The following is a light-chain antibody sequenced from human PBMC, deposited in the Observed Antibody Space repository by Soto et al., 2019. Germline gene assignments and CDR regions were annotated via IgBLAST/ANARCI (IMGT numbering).Light chain of an antibody. J-gene: IGLJ1*01. CDR2: EVS. V-gene: IGLV2-8*01. CDR1: SSDIGAYIY. Sequence: QSALTQPPSASGSPGQSVTISCTGTSSDIGAYIYVSWYQQHPGKAPKLMISEVSRRPSGVPERFSGSKSGNTASLTVSGLQADDEAHYYCSSYAGSNNVVFGIGTKVTVL. CDR3: SSYAGSNNVV.